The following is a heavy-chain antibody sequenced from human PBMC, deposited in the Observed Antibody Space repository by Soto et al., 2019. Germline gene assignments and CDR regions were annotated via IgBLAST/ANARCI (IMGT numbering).Heavy chain of an antibody. D-gene: IGHD3-3*01. V-gene: IGHV4-4*07. J-gene: IGHJ4*02. CDR1: GGSISPYY. CDR2: IYASGST. CDR3: ARGGMVIIPSATAFDY. Sequence: ETLSLTCTVSGGSISPYYWSWIRQPAGKGLEWIGRIYASGSTNYNPSLKGRVTMSVATSKNQFSLKLSSMTAADTAVYYCARGGMVIIPSATAFDYWGQGTLVTVSS.